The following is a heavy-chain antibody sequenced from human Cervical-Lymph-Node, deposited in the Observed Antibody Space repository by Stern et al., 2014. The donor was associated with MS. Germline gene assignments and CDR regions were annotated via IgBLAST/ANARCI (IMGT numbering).Heavy chain of an antibody. CDR3: ARGTIYYGMDV. D-gene: IGHD1-1*01. CDR1: GFTFSSYD. V-gene: IGHV3-13*01. J-gene: IGHJ6*02. CDR2: IGTAGDT. Sequence: VQLVQSGGGLVQPGGSLRLSCAASGFTFSSYDMHWVRQATGKGLEWVSAIGTAGDTYYPGSVKGRFTISRENAKNSLYLQMNSLRAGDTAVYYCARGTIYYGMDVWGQGTTVTVSS.